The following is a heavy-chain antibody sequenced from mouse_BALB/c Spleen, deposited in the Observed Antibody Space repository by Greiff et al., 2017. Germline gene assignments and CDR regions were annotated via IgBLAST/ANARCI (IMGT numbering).Heavy chain of an antibody. CDR3: GEDGYYWDFDV. D-gene: IGHD2-3*01. J-gene: IGHJ1*01. CDR1: GYTFTSYW. CDR2: INPSTGYT. Sequence: QVQLLQSGAELAKPGASVKMSCKASGYTFTSYWMNWVKQRPGQGLEWIGYINPSTGYTEYNQKFKDKATLTADKSSSTAYMQLSSLTSEDSAVYYCGEDGYYWDFDVWGAGTTVTVSS. V-gene: IGHV1-7*01.